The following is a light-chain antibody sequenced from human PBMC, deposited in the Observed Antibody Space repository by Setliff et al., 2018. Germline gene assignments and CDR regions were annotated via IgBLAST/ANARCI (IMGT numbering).Light chain of an antibody. CDR1: SSNIGSYY. V-gene: IGLV1-47*01. Sequence: QSVLTQPPSASGTPGQRVTISCSGSSSNIGSYYVYRYQQLPGTAPRLLIYRNNQRPPGVPDRFSGSKSGTSASLAISGLRSEDDADYYCAAWDDSLSGSYVFGTGTKVTVL. J-gene: IGLJ1*01. CDR3: AAWDDSLSGSYV. CDR2: RNN.